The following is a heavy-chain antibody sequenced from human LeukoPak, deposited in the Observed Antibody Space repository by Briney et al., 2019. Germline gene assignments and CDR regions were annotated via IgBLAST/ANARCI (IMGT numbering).Heavy chain of an antibody. CDR3: ARRRDLYSGSYYPFDY. V-gene: IGHV3-7*01. D-gene: IGHD1-26*01. J-gene: IGHJ4*02. CDR1: GFTFTTYY. CDR2: INQDGGEK. Sequence: GGSLRLSCAASGFTFTTYYMSWVRQAPGKGLEWVANINQDGGEKNYVDSVKGRFTISRDNAKNSLFLQMNSLRAEDTAVYYCARRRDLYSGSYYPFDYWGQGTLVTVSS.